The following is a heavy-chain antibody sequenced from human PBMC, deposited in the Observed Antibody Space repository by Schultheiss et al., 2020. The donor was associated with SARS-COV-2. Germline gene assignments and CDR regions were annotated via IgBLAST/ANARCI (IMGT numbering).Heavy chain of an antibody. D-gene: IGHD4-11*01. CDR2: INPTSGGT. J-gene: IGHJ4*02. Sequence: ASVKVSCKASGYTFTVYHIHWVRQAPGQGLEWMGRINPTSGGTNYAQKFQGRVTMTRDTSISTAYMDLRRLTSDDTAVYYCARLEPETIRYSNYTDYWGQGTLVTVSS. V-gene: IGHV1-2*06. CDR3: ARLEPETIRYSNYTDY. CDR1: GYTFTVYH.